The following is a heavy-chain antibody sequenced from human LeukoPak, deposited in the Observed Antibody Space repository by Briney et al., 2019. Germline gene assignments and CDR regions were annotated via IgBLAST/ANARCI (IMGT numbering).Heavy chain of an antibody. J-gene: IGHJ5*02. Sequence: ASVKVSCKASGYTFTSYYMHWVRQAPGQGLEWMGWINPNSGGTNYAQKFQGSVTMTRDTSISTAYMELSRLRSDDTAVYYCARRAVAATADNWFDPWGQGTLVTVSS. CDR3: ARRAVAATADNWFDP. D-gene: IGHD2-15*01. V-gene: IGHV1-2*02. CDR1: GYTFTSYY. CDR2: INPNSGGT.